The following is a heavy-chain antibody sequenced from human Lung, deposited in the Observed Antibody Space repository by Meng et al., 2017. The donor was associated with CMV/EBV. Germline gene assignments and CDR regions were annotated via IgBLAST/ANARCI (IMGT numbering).Heavy chain of an antibody. D-gene: IGHD1-26*01. Sequence: QVHIQGSGPGLVNPSATLSLTFGVSCVSISSNIRWTWVRQPPGKGLEWIGDIDDSGSTNYNPSLNSRISISLDKSKNHFSLKVNSVTAADTAVYYCARGKQDAWELLAYWGQGALVTVSS. CDR1: CVSISSNIR. CDR2: IDDSGST. CDR3: ARGKQDAWELLAY. J-gene: IGHJ4*02. V-gene: IGHV4-4*02.